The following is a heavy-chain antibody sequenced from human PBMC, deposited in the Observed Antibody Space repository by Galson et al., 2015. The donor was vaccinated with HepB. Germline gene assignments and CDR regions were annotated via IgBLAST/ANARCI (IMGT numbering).Heavy chain of an antibody. CDR1: GFTFSSYG. V-gene: IGHV3-33*08. Sequence: SLRLSCAASGFTFSSYGMHWVRQAPGKGLEWVAVIWYDGSNKYYADSVKGRFTISRDNSKNTLSLQMNSLRAEDTAVYYCARPNIVATIWGLDAFDIWGQGTMVTVSS. CDR2: IWYDGSNK. CDR3: ARPNIVATIWGLDAFDI. D-gene: IGHD5-12*01. J-gene: IGHJ3*02.